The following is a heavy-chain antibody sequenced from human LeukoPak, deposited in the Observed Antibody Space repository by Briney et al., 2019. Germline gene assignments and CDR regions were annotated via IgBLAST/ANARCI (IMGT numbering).Heavy chain of an antibody. Sequence: SETLSLTCTVSGGSISSYYWSWIRQPPGKGLEWIGEINHSGSTNYNPSLKSRVTISVDTSKNQFSLKLSSVTAADTAVYYCARDSGSGSYYYYYYMDVWGKGTTVTISS. J-gene: IGHJ6*03. CDR2: INHSGST. CDR1: GGSISSYY. CDR3: ARDSGSGSYYYYYYMDV. V-gene: IGHV4-34*01. D-gene: IGHD3-10*01.